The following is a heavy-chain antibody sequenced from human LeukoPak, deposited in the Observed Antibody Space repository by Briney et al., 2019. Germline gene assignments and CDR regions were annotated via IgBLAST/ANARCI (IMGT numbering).Heavy chain of an antibody. CDR1: GGSVSSGSYY. J-gene: IGHJ5*02. Sequence: SETPSLTCTVSGGSVSSGSYYWSWIRQPPGKGLEWIEYIYYSGSTNYNPSLKSRVTISVDTSKNQFSLKLSSVTAADTAVYYCARTATVTTVSWFDPWGQGTLVTVSS. CDR3: ARTATVTTVSWFDP. CDR2: IYYSGST. D-gene: IGHD4-11*01. V-gene: IGHV4-61*01.